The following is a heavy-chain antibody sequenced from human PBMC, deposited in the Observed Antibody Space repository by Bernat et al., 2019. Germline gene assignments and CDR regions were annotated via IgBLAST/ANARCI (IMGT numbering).Heavy chain of an antibody. CDR3: AKDGPYCSSTSCSPDY. V-gene: IGHV3-30*18. D-gene: IGHD2-2*01. CDR2: ISYDGSNK. Sequence: QVQLVESGGGVVQPGRSLRLSCAASGFTFSSYGMHWVRPAPGKGLGWVAVISYDGSNKYYADSVKGRFTISGDNAKNTLYLQMNSLRAEDTAVYYCAKDGPYCSSTSCSPDYWGPGTMVTVTS. CDR1: GFTFSSYG. J-gene: IGHJ4*02.